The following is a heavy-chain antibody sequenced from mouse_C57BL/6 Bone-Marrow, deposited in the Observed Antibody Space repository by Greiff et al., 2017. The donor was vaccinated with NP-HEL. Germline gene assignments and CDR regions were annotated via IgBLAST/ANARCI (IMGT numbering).Heavy chain of an antibody. J-gene: IGHJ1*03. Sequence: VQLQQSGAELAKPGASVKLSCKASGYTFTSYWMHWVQQRPGQGLEWIGYINPSGGYTKYNQKFKDKATLTGDKSSSTPYLQLSRLTYEDAAAYEWAITTVIADWYFEGWGTGTTVTVSS. CDR2: INPSGGYT. D-gene: IGHD1-1*01. CDR1: GYTFTSYW. V-gene: IGHV1-7*01. CDR3: AITTVIADWYFEG.